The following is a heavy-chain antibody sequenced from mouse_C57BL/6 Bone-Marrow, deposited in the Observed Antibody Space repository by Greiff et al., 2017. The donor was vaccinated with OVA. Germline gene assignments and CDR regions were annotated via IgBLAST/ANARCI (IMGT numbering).Heavy chain of an antibody. V-gene: IGHV1-15*01. CDR1: GYTFTDYE. Sequence: VQLQQSGAELVRPGASVTLSCKASGYTFTDYEMHWVKQTPVHGLEWIGAIDPETGGTAYNQKFKGKAILTADKSSSTAYMELRSLTPEDAAVYYCTRSGGYYFAYWGQGTLVTVSA. J-gene: IGHJ3*01. D-gene: IGHD2-3*01. CDR2: IDPETGGT. CDR3: TRSGGYYFAY.